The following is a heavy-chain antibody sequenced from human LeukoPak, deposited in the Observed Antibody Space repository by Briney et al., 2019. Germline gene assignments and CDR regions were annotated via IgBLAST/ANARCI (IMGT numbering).Heavy chain of an antibody. CDR1: GFTFSSHC. CDR3: ARDLNYFDY. V-gene: IGHV3-7*01. Sequence: GGSLRLSCAASGFTFSSHCMSWLRQAPGRGLEWVANIKQDGSEKYYVDSVRGRFTISRDNATNSLYLQMNSLRAEDTAVYYCARDLNYFDYWGQGTLVTVSS. CDR2: IKQDGSEK. J-gene: IGHJ4*02.